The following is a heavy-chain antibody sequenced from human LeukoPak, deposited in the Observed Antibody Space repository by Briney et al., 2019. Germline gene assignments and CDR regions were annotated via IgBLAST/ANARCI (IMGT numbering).Heavy chain of an antibody. Sequence: SETLSLTCAVSGYSISSSNWWGWVRQPPGKGLEWIGYIYYSGSIYYNPSLKSRVTMSVDTPKNQFSLKLSSVTAVDTAVYYCARVPRGGSENDAFDIWGQGTMVTVSS. V-gene: IGHV4-28*05. CDR1: GYSISSSNW. J-gene: IGHJ3*02. CDR3: ARVPRGGSENDAFDI. D-gene: IGHD2-15*01. CDR2: IYYSGSI.